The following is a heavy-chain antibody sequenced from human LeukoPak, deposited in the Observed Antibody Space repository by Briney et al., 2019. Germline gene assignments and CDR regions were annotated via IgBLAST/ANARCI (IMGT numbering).Heavy chain of an antibody. CDR3: AKARGYCSGGSCYRYAFDI. CDR2: MSGSGRST. Sequence: GGSLRLSCAVSGFTFSDYAMCWVRQGPGKGLEWVSVMSGSGRSTYYADSVKGRFTISRDNSKNTFYLQMSSLRVDDTAIYFCAKARGYCSGGSCYRYAFDIWGQGTMVTVSS. J-gene: IGHJ3*02. CDR1: GFTFSDYA. D-gene: IGHD2-15*01. V-gene: IGHV3-23*01.